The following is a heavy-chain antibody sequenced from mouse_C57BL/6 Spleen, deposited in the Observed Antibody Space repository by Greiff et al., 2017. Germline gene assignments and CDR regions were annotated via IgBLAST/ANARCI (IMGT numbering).Heavy chain of an antibody. CDR3: AGDRSHSTMVTRFPYYFDY. Sequence: QVQLQQSGPGLVKPSQSLFLTCSITGFPITSGYYWIWIRQSPGKPLEWMGYITYSWESFYNPSLQSPISITREPSNNPFFLQLNSVTSEDTAMYYCAGDRSHSTMVTRFPYYFDYWGQGTTLTVSS. V-gene: IGHV12-3*01. CDR2: ITYSWES. J-gene: IGHJ2*01. CDR1: GFPITSGYY. D-gene: IGHD2-2*01.